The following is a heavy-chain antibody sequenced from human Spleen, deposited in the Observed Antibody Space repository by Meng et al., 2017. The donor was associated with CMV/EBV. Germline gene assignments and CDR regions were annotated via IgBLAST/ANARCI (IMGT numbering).Heavy chain of an antibody. J-gene: IGHJ4*02. D-gene: IGHD1-1*01. CDR1: GFTFSSYW. Sequence: GGSLRLSCAGSGFTFSSYWIHWVRQAPGKGLDWVSVTYSDGSTSFADSVKGRFTVSRDNSKNRLYLQMNSLRPEDTAMYYCATYWSADYWGQGTLVTVSS. CDR2: TYSDGST. V-gene: IGHV3-66*02. CDR3: ATYWSADY.